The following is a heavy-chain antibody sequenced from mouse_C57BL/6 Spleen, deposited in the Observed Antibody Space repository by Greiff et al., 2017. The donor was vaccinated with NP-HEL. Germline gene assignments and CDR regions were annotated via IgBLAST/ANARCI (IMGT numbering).Heavy chain of an antibody. V-gene: IGHV1-54*01. CDR1: GYAFTNYL. D-gene: IGHD2-1*01. J-gene: IGHJ3*01. CDR2: INPGSGGT. CDR3: VYGNSWFAY. Sequence: QVQLKQSGAELVRPGTSVKVSCKASGYAFTNYLIEWVKQRPGQGLEWIGVINPGSGGTNYNEKFKGKATLTADKSSSTAYMQLSSLTSEDSAVYFCVYGNSWFAYWGQGTLVTVSA.